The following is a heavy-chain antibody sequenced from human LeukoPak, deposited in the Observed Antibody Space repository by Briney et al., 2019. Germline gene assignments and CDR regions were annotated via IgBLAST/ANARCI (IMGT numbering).Heavy chain of an antibody. J-gene: IGHJ3*02. CDR3: AKDEGVNYDSSFDAFDI. Sequence: GGSLRLSCAASGFTFDDYAMHWVRQAPGKGLEWDSGISWNSGSIGYADSVKGRFTISRDNAKNSLYLQMNSLRAEDTALYYCAKDEGVNYDSSFDAFDIWGQGTMVTVSS. CDR1: GFTFDDYA. D-gene: IGHD3-22*01. V-gene: IGHV3-9*01. CDR2: ISWNSGSI.